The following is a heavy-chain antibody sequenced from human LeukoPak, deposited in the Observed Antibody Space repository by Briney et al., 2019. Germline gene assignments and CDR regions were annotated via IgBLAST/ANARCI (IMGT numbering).Heavy chain of an antibody. CDR1: GYSISSGYY. CDR2: IYHSGST. D-gene: IGHD2-2*01. V-gene: IGHV4-38-2*02. J-gene: IGHJ4*02. CDR3: ARDQLLSYYFDY. Sequence: SETLSLTCAVSGYSISSGYYWGWIRPPPGKGLEWIGSIYHSGSTYYNPPLKSRVTISVDTSKNQFSLKLSSVTAADTAVYYCARDQLLSYYFDYWGQGTLVTVSS.